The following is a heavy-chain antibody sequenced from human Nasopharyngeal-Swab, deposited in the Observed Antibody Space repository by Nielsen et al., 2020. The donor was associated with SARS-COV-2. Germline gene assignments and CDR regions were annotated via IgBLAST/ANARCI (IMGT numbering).Heavy chain of an antibody. CDR3: ASAGAGNYGDYFDY. D-gene: IGHD4-11*01. J-gene: IGHJ4*02. Sequence: WIRQPPGQGLEWIGEIYHSGSTNYNPSLKSRVTISVDNSKNQFSLSLSSVTAADTAVYYCASAGAGNYGDYFDYWGQGTLVTVSS. V-gene: IGHV4-4*02. CDR2: IYHSGST.